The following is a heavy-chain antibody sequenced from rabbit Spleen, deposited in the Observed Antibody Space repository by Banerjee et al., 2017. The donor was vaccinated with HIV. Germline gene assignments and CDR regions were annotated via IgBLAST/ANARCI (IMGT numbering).Heavy chain of an antibody. Sequence: HLKESGCGLVQPGGSLKLSCTASGFTLSSYYMNWVRQAPGKGLEWIGYIDPIFGITYYANWVNGRFSISRENAQNTVFLQMTSLTDADTATYFCATDTFGYGGFNLWGQGTLVTVS. V-gene: IGHV1S7*01. CDR2: IDPIFGIT. CDR3: ATDTFGYGGFNL. D-gene: IGHD6-1*01. CDR1: GFTLSSYY. J-gene: IGHJ4*01.